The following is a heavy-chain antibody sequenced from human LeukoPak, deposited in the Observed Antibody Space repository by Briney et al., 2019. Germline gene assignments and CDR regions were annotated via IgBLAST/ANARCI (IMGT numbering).Heavy chain of an antibody. Sequence: SETLSLTCAVYGGSFSGYYWSWIRQPPGKGLEWIGEINHSGSTNYNPSLKSRVTISVDTSKNQFSLKLSSVTAADTAVYYCARGISTHWFDPWGQGTLVIVSS. CDR2: INHSGST. J-gene: IGHJ5*02. D-gene: IGHD3-3*02. CDR3: ARGISTHWFDP. V-gene: IGHV4-34*01. CDR1: GGSFSGYY.